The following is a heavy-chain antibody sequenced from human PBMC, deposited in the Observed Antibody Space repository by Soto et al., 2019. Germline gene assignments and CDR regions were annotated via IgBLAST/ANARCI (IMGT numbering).Heavy chain of an antibody. Sequence: SETLSLTCTVSGGSISSGDYYWSWIRQPPGKGLEWIGYIYYSGSTYYNPSLKSRVTISVDTSKNQFSLKLSSVTAADTAVYYCARARGRYCSGGSCYGSGLLSVWLDPWGQGTLVTVSS. CDR3: ARARGRYCSGGSCYGSGLLSVWLDP. CDR2: IYYSGST. V-gene: IGHV4-30-4*01. D-gene: IGHD2-15*01. J-gene: IGHJ5*02. CDR1: GGSISSGDYY.